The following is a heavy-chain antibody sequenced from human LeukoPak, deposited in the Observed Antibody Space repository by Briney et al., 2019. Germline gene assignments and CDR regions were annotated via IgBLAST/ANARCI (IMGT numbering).Heavy chain of an antibody. Sequence: GGSLRLSCAASGFTFSSYSMNWVRQAPGKGLEWVSYISSSSSTICYADSVKGRFTISRDNAKNSLYLQMNSLRAEDTAVYYCARVDCSSTSCYTGIDYWGQGTLVTVSS. V-gene: IGHV3-48*04. CDR1: GFTFSSYS. D-gene: IGHD2-2*02. J-gene: IGHJ4*02. CDR3: ARVDCSSTSCYTGIDY. CDR2: ISSSSSTI.